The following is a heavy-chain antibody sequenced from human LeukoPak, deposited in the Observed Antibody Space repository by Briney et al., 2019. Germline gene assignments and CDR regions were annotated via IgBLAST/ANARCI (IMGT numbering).Heavy chain of an antibody. V-gene: IGHV1-18*01. CDR1: GYTFTSYG. CDR3: ARDLRRSYGPYYYYYFMDV. Sequence: ASVKLSCKGSGYTFTSYGISWVRQAPGQGLEWMGWISAYNGNTNYAQKLQGRVTMTTDTSTSTAYMELRSLRSDDTAVYCCARDLRRSYGPYYYYYFMDVWGKGTTVTVS. D-gene: IGHD3-10*01. CDR2: ISAYNGNT. J-gene: IGHJ6*03.